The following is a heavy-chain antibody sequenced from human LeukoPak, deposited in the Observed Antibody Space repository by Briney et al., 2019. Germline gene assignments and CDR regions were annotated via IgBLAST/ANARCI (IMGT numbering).Heavy chain of an antibody. CDR3: AMISGDYGMDV. V-gene: IGHV3-21*01. CDR1: GFTFSSYS. J-gene: IGHJ6*04. Sequence: GGSLSLSCAVSGFTFSSYSKNWARHAPGKGREWVSSISSSSSYIYYTDSVKGRFTISRDNAKTSLYLQMNSLRAEDTAVYYCAMISGDYGMDVWGKGPRSPSPQ. D-gene: IGHD7-27*01. CDR2: ISSSSSYI.